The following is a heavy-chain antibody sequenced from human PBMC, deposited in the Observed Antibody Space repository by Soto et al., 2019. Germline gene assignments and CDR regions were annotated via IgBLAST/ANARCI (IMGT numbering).Heavy chain of an antibody. CDR3: ARHYSSDWHFVFDY. CDR2: IYYSGST. D-gene: IGHD6-19*01. J-gene: IGHJ4*02. Sequence: SETLSLTCTVSGGSISSDDYYWSWIRQPPGKGLEWIGYIYYSGSTDYSPSLKSRVTISIDKSQNQFSLNLSSVSATDTAVYYCARHYSSDWHFVFDYWGQGTRVTVSS. V-gene: IGHV4-30-4*01. CDR1: GGSISSDDYY.